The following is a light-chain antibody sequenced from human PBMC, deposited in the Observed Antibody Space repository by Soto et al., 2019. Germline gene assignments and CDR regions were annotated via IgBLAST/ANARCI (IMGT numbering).Light chain of an antibody. J-gene: IGKJ1*01. Sequence: DIQMTQSPSTLSASVGDRVTITCRASQRISTSLAWYQQKPGKAPKLLIYKASILETGVPSRFSGSGSGADFTLTISSLQPDDFATYYCQQYNGYPTFGQGTKVEIK. CDR3: QQYNGYPT. V-gene: IGKV1-5*03. CDR1: QRISTS. CDR2: KAS.